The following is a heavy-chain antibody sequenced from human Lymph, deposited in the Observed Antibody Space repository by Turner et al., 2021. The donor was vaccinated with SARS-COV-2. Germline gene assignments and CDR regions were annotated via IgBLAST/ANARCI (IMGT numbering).Heavy chain of an antibody. V-gene: IGHV4-34*01. D-gene: IGHD5-18*01. J-gene: IGHJ6*02. Sequence: QVQLQLWGAALLKSSEPLSHTCAVNGGSFSGYYWSWIRQTPGKGLEWICEIKHSGSTNYNPSRKSRVTISVDTSKNQFSQKLSSVTAADTAVYYCARGGVDTAMVRYDYYGMDVWGQGTTVTVSS. CDR2: IKHSGST. CDR3: ARGGVDTAMVRYDYYGMDV. CDR1: GGSFSGYY.